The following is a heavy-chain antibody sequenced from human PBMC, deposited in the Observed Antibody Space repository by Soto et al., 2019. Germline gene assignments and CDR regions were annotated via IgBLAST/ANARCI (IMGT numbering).Heavy chain of an antibody. CDR1: GFTFSSYG. J-gene: IGHJ6*02. Sequence: GSLRLSCAASGFTFSSYGMHWVRQAPGKGLEYVSVISSNGGSTYYANSVKGRFTISRDNFKNTLYLQMGSLRAEDMAVYYCARGIFDSYGMDVWGQGTTVTVSS. V-gene: IGHV3-64*01. CDR3: ARGIFDSYGMDV. CDR2: ISSNGGST. D-gene: IGHD2-15*01.